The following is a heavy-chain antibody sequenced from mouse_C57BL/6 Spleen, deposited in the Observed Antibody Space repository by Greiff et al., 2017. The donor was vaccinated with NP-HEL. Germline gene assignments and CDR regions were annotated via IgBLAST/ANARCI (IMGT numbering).Heavy chain of an antibody. CDR3: AFGSSYFDY. CDR2: ISGGGGNT. CDR1: GFTFSSYT. Sequence: EVQGVESGGGLVKPGGSLKLSCAASGFTFSSYTMSWVRQTPEKRLEWVATISGGGGNTYYPDSVKGRFTISRDNAKNTLYLQMSSLRSEDTALYYCAFGSSYFDYWGQGTTLTVSS. V-gene: IGHV5-9*01. D-gene: IGHD1-1*01. J-gene: IGHJ2*01.